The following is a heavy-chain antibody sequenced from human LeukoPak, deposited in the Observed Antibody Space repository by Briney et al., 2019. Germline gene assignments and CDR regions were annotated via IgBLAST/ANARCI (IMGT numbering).Heavy chain of an antibody. V-gene: IGHV4-30-4*01. CDR1: GGSISSGDYY. J-gene: IGHJ4*02. D-gene: IGHD1-26*01. CDR2: IYYSGST. Sequence: SQTLSLTCTVSGGSISSGDYYWSWIRQPPGKALEWIGYIYYSGSTYYNPSLKSRVTISVDTSKNQFSLKLSSVTAADTAVYYCARDNYSGSLGFDYWGQGTLVTVSS. CDR3: ARDNYSGSLGFDY.